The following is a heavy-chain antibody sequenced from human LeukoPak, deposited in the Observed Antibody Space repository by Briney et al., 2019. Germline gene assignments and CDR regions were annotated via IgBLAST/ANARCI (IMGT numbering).Heavy chain of an antibody. CDR3: ARGHPGDFWSGPFFDY. CDR1: GGSISSGSYY. CDR2: IYSSGST. D-gene: IGHD3-3*01. Sequence: SETLSLTCTVSGGSISSGSYYWSWIRQPPGKGLEWIGYIYSSGSTNYNPSLKSRVTISVDTSKNQFSLKLSSVTAADTAVYYCARGHPGDFWSGPFFDYWGQGTLVTVSS. V-gene: IGHV4-61*01. J-gene: IGHJ4*02.